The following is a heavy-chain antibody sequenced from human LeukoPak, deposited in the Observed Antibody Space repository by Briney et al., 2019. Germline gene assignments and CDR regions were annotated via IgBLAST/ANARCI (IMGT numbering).Heavy chain of an antibody. CDR2: IQSKTDSGTT. D-gene: IGHD1-26*01. CDR3: TTDIWELPTFDY. CDR1: GFTFSNAW. J-gene: IGHJ4*02. V-gene: IGHV3-15*01. Sequence: GGSLRLSCAASGFTFSNAWMSWVRQAPGKGLEWVGRIQSKTDSGTTDYAAPVKGRFTISRDDSKNTLYLQMNSLRTEDTAVYYCTTDIWELPTFDYWGQGTLVTVSS.